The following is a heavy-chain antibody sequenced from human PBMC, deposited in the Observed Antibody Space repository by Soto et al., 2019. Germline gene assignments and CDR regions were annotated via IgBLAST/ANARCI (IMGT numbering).Heavy chain of an antibody. J-gene: IGHJ6*02. D-gene: IGHD4-4*01. CDR1: GGTFSSYA. V-gene: IGHV1-69*12. CDR3: AREGAVTPFGVYYYGMDV. CDR2: IIPIFGTA. Sequence: QVQLVQSGAEVKKPGSSVKVSCKASGGTFSSYAISWVRQAPGQGLEWMGGIIPIFGTANYAQKFQGRVTITADESTSTAYMELSSLRSEDTAVYYCAREGAVTPFGVYYYGMDVWGQGTTVTVSS.